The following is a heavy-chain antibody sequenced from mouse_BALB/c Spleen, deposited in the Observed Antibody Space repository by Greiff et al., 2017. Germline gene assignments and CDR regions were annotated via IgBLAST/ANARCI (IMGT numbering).Heavy chain of an antibody. CDR1: GFTFSSYG. CDR2: ISSGGSYT. CDR3: ARTRALMDY. Sequence: VQLKESGGDLVKPGGSLKLSCAASGFTFSSYGMSWVRQTPDKRLEWVATISSGGSYTYYPDSVKGRFTISRDNAKNTLYLQMSSLKSEDTAMYYCARTRALMDYWGQGTSVTVSS. J-gene: IGHJ4*01. D-gene: IGHD3-1*01. V-gene: IGHV5-6*01.